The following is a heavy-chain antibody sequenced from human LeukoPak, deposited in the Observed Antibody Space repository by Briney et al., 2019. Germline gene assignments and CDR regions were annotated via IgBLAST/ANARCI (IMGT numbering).Heavy chain of an antibody. J-gene: IGHJ4*02. V-gene: IGHV3-23*01. CDR1: GITFSGSG. Sequence: GGSLRLSCAASGITFSGSGMSWVRQAPGKGLEWVSTISGSGSNTHYADSVKGRFTISRDNAKNSLFLQMNSLRAEDTAVYYCARDRITDFWSGYYTNYFDYWGQGTLVTVSS. D-gene: IGHD3-3*01. CDR2: ISGSGSNT. CDR3: ARDRITDFWSGYYTNYFDY.